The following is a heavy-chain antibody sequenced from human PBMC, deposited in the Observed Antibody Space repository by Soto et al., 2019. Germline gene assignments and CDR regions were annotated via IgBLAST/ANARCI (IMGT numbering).Heavy chain of an antibody. CDR1: GYTFTSYG. V-gene: IGHV1-18*01. CDR2: ISAYNGNT. J-gene: IGHJ6*02. Sequence: QVQLVQSGAEVKKPGASVKVSCKASGYTFTSYGISWVRQDPGQGLEWMGWISAYNGNTNYAQKLQGRVTMTTDTSTSTAYMELRSLRSDDTAVYYCAREHLGECYDYVWGRGIGVWGQGTTVTVSS. D-gene: IGHD3-16*01. CDR3: AREHLGECYDYVWGRGIGV.